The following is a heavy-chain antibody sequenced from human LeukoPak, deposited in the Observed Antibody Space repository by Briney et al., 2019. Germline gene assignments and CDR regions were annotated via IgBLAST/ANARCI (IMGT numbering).Heavy chain of an antibody. CDR3: AHSLEGYYGSGSYPNWFDP. CDR2: IYWNDDK. V-gene: IGHV2-5*01. J-gene: IGHJ5*02. Sequence: SGPTLVNPTQTLTLTCTFSGFSLSTSGVGVGWIRQPPGKALEWLALIYWNDDKRYSPSLKSRLTITKDNSKNQVVLTMTNMDPVDTATYYCAHSLEGYYGSGSYPNWFDPWGQGTLVTVSS. CDR1: GFSLSTSGVG. D-gene: IGHD3-10*01.